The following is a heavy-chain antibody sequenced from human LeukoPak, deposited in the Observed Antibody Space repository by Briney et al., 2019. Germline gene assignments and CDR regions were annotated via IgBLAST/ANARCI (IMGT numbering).Heavy chain of an antibody. CDR1: GGSISSYY. D-gene: IGHD3-22*01. J-gene: IGHJ5*02. V-gene: IGHV4-59*12. Sequence: PSETLSLTCTVSGGSISSYYWSWIRQPPGKGLEWIGYIYYSGNTNYNPSLKSRITISVDTSKNQFSLKLSSVTAADTAVYYCAREFDYYDSSGYNWFDPWGQGTLVTVSS. CDR2: IYYSGNT. CDR3: AREFDYYDSSGYNWFDP.